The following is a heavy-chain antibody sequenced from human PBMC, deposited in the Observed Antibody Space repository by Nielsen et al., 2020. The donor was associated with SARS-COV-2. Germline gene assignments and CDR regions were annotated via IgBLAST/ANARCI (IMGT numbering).Heavy chain of an antibody. V-gene: IGHV3-33*01. D-gene: IGHD1-26*01. CDR2: IWYDGSNK. CDR1: GFIFSDYS. CDR3: ARDFGVGATIDY. Sequence: GGSLRLSCAASGFIFSDYSMHWVRQAPGKGLEWVAVIWYDGSNKYYADSVKGRFTISRDNSKNTLYLQMNSLRAEDTAVYYCARDFGVGATIDYWGQGTLVTVSS. J-gene: IGHJ4*02.